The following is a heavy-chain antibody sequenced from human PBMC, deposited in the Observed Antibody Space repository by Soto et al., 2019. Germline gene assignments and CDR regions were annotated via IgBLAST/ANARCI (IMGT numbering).Heavy chain of an antibody. Sequence: QVRLQESGPGLVRPSQTLSLTCTVSGDSLSSGGYYCSWIRQLPGKGLEWIGFIYYSGSTFYNPSLSSRVTMSAASSKNQISLKLSSVTAADTAVYYCAKTKTPHVRNGMDVWGQGTTVTVSS. CDR1: GDSLSSGGYY. J-gene: IGHJ6*02. CDR2: IYYSGST. D-gene: IGHD2-8*01. CDR3: AKTKTPHVRNGMDV. V-gene: IGHV4-31*04.